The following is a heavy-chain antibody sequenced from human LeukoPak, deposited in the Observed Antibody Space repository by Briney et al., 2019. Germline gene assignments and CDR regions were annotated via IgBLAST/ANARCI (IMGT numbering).Heavy chain of an antibody. D-gene: IGHD3-10*01. J-gene: IGHJ6*02. Sequence: PGGSLRLSCEAAGFSFRDYPMGWVRRASGKGLEWVSSISSSSSYIYYADSVKGRFTISRDNAKNSLYLQMNSLRAEDTAVYYCARVEGGHPWFGELSSSYYYYGMDVWGQGTTVTVSS. V-gene: IGHV3-21*01. CDR2: ISSSSSYI. CDR1: GFSFRDYP. CDR3: ARVEGGHPWFGELSSSYYYYGMDV.